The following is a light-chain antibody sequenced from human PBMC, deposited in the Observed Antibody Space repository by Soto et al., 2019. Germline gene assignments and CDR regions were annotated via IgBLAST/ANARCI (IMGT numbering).Light chain of an antibody. CDR3: QQYNNWPRT. CDR2: GAS. J-gene: IGKJ1*01. V-gene: IGKV3-15*01. CDR1: QSVNSN. Sequence: EVVMTQSPATLSVSPGERATISCRASQSVNSNLAWYQQKPGQAPRLLIYGASTRATGIPARFSGSGSGTEFTLTISSLQSEDFAVYYCQQYNNWPRTFGQGTKVDIK.